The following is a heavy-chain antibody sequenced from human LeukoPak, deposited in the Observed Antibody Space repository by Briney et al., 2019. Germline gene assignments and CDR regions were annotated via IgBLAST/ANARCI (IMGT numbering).Heavy chain of an antibody. V-gene: IGHV4-59*01. D-gene: IGHD3-10*01. CDR2: IYYSGST. CDR3: ARAHGFGEIGAFDI. J-gene: IGHJ3*02. CDR1: GGSISSYY. Sequence: SETLSLTCTVSGGSISSYYWSWIRQPPGKRLEWIGYIYYSGSTNYNPSLKSRVTISVDTSKNQFSLKLSSVTAADTAVYYCARAHGFGEIGAFDIWGQGTMVTVSS.